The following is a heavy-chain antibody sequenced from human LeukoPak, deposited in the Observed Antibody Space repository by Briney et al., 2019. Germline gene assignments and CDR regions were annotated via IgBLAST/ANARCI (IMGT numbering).Heavy chain of an antibody. CDR1: SYTFTNYA. V-gene: IGHV1-18*01. J-gene: IGHJ5*02. D-gene: IGHD3-3*01. Sequence: ASVKVSCKASSYTFTNYAFTWVRQAPGQGLEWMGWISAYNGNTNYAQKLQGRGTMTTDASTSTAYMELRSLRSDDTAVYYCARGLEWLTRRHTWFDPWGQGTLVTVSS. CDR2: ISAYNGNT. CDR3: ARGLEWLTRRHTWFDP.